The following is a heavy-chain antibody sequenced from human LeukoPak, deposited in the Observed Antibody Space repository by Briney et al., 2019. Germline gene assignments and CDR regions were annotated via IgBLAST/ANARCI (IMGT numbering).Heavy chain of an antibody. CDR3: ARVLFGVVIGLDY. CDR2: IWYDGSNK. J-gene: IGHJ4*02. V-gene: IGHV3-33*01. CDR1: GFTFSSYG. D-gene: IGHD3-3*01. Sequence: PGRSLRLPCAASGFTFSSYGMHWVRQAPGKGLEWVAVIWYDGSNKYYADSVKGRFTISRDNSKNTLYLQMNSLRAEDTAVYYCARVLFGVVIGLDYWGQGTLVTVSS.